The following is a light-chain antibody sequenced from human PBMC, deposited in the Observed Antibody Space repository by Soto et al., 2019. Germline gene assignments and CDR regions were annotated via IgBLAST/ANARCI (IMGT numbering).Light chain of an antibody. V-gene: IGKV1-12*01. CDR1: QRVSGW. CDR2: ATS. J-gene: IGKJ4*01. Sequence: DIQMTQSPSSVSASIGDRVTITCRASQRVSGWLAWYQQKPGQAPNLLIYATSSLDSVVPSRFSGSGSGTEFTLTFSSLQPEDLATYYCQQANSFPLTFGGGTRVEIK. CDR3: QQANSFPLT.